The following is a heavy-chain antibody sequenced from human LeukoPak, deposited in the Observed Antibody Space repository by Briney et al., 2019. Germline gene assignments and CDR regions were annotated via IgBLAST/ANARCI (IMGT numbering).Heavy chain of an antibody. CDR2: ISSSSSTI. CDR1: GFTFSSYS. Sequence: PGGSLRLSCAASGFTFSSYSMNWVRQAPGKGLEWVSYISSSSSTIYCADSVKGRFTISRDNSKNTLYLQMNSLRAEDTAVYYCAGDSLYSGTYFYFDYWGQGTLVTVSS. D-gene: IGHD1-26*01. CDR3: AGDSLYSGTYFYFDY. J-gene: IGHJ4*02. V-gene: IGHV3-48*04.